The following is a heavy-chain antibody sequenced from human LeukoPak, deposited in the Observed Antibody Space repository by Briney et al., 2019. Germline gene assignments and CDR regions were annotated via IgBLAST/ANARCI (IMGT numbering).Heavy chain of an antibody. D-gene: IGHD4-11*01. Sequence: SETLSLTCTVSGDSLSSSHYYWGWIRQSPGTGLEWIGSIYSGGETHYNPSLNSRVTIFLDTSKNRFSLNLISVTATDTAVYYCVRDYSNFVQGDWGQGTLVTVSS. CDR3: VRDYSNFVQGD. CDR2: IYSGGET. J-gene: IGHJ4*02. V-gene: IGHV4-39*02. CDR1: GDSLSSSHYY.